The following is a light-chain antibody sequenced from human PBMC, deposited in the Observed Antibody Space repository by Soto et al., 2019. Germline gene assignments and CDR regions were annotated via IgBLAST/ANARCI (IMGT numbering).Light chain of an antibody. V-gene: IGKV1-27*01. Sequence: DIQMTQSPSSLSASVGDRVTITCRASQGISHYLACYQQKPGKVPKRLIYAASSLCSGVPSRFSGSGSGPDFTLTISNLRTEDVATYYCQNYNYALGTFGPGTKVDLK. CDR1: QGISHY. CDR3: QNYNYALGT. J-gene: IGKJ3*01. CDR2: AAS.